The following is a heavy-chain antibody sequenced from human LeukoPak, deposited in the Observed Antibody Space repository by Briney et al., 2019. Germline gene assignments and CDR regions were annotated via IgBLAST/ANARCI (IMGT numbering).Heavy chain of an antibody. J-gene: IGHJ4*02. CDR2: ISSSSSYI. CDR3: ASLDNILTGNGDY. D-gene: IGHD3-9*01. CDR1: GFTFSSYS. V-gene: IGHV3-21*01. Sequence: GGSLRLSRAASGFTFSSYSMNWVRQAPGKRLEWVSSISSSSSYIYYADSVKGRFTISRDNAKNSLYLQMNSLRAEDTAVYYCASLDNILTGNGDYWGQGTLVSVSS.